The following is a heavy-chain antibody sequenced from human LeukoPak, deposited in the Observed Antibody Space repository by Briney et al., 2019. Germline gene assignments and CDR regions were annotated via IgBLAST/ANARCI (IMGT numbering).Heavy chain of an antibody. Sequence: GGSLRLSCAASGFTFSSYGMHWVRQAPGKGLEWVSSISSSSSYIYYADSVKGRFTISRDNAKNSLYLQMNSLRAEDTAVYYCARVDCSSTSCYILYYYGMDVWGQGTTVTVSS. J-gene: IGHJ6*02. D-gene: IGHD2-2*02. CDR3: ARVDCSSTSCYILYYYGMDV. V-gene: IGHV3-21*01. CDR1: GFTFSSYG. CDR2: ISSSSSYI.